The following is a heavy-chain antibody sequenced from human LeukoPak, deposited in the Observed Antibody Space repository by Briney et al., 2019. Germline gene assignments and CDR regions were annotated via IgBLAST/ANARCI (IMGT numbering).Heavy chain of an antibody. Sequence: ASVKVSCKASGYTFTSYDINWVRQATGQGLEWMGWMNPNSGNTGYAQKFQGRVTMTRNTSISTAYMELSSLRSEDTAVYYCARGPVGVVPTGGSWFDPWGQGTLVTVSS. CDR1: GYTFTSYD. D-gene: IGHD2-21*01. V-gene: IGHV1-8*01. J-gene: IGHJ5*02. CDR3: ARGPVGVVPTGGSWFDP. CDR2: MNPNSGNT.